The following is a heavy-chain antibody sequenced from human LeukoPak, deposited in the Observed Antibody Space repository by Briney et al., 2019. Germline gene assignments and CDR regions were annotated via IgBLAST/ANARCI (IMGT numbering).Heavy chain of an antibody. V-gene: IGHV4-34*01. J-gene: IGHJ4*02. D-gene: IGHD2-8*01. CDR1: GGSFSGYY. CDR2: INHSGST. CDR3: ARVNGLIMKRFDY. Sequence: SETLSLTCAVYGGSFSGYYWSWIRQPPGKGLEWIGEINHSGSTNYNPSLKSRVTMSVDTSKNQFSLKLSSVTAADTAVYYCARVNGLIMKRFDYWGQGTLVTVSS.